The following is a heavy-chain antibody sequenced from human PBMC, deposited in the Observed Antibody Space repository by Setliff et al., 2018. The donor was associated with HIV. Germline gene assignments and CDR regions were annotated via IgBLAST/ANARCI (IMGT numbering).Heavy chain of an antibody. CDR2: IFHSGST. CDR1: GGSISDNNW. Sequence: PSETLSLTCAVSGGSISDNNWWSWVRQPPGKELEWSGEIFHSGSTNYNPSLASRLSISVDKSKNQFSLTLSSVTAADTAVYYCARARSDWYNVRPYYFDLWGQGTPVTVSS. D-gene: IGHD6-19*01. CDR3: ARARSDWYNVRPYYFDL. V-gene: IGHV4-4*02. J-gene: IGHJ4*02.